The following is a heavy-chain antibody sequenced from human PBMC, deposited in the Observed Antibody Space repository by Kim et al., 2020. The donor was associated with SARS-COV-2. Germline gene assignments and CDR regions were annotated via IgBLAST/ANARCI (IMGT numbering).Heavy chain of an antibody. Sequence: KGRFTISRDNAKNSLYLQMNSLRAEYTALYYCAKDQNILTGYYGTDCGMDVWGQGTTVTVSS. D-gene: IGHD3-9*01. CDR3: AKDQNILTGYYGTDCGMDV. V-gene: IGHV3-9*01. J-gene: IGHJ6*02.